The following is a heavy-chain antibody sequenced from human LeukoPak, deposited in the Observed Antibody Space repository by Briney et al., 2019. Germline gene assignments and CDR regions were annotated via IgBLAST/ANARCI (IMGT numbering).Heavy chain of an antibody. CDR1: GGSISSYY. CDR3: ARITTYCGGDCYSVLDY. CDR2: IYYSGST. V-gene: IGHV4-59*01. J-gene: IGHJ4*02. D-gene: IGHD2-21*02. Sequence: PSETLSLTCTVSGGSISSYYWSWIRQPPGKGLEWIGYIYYSGSTNYNPSLKSRVTISVDTSKNQFSLKLSSVTAADTAVYYCARITTYCGGDCYSVLDYWGQGTLVTVSS.